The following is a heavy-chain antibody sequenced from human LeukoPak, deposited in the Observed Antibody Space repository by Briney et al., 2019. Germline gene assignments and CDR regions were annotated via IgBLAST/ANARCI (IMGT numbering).Heavy chain of an antibody. J-gene: IGHJ4*02. CDR3: TTDFSVIGDYYDSSGYYYIDY. D-gene: IGHD3-22*01. CDR1: GFTFSNAW. CDR2: IKSKTDGGTT. Sequence: GGSLRLSCAASGFTFSNAWMSWVRQAPGKGLEWVGRIKSKTDGGTTDYAAPVKGRFTISRDDSKNTLYLQMNSLKTEDTAVYYCTTDFSVIGDYYDSSGYYYIDYSGQGTLVTVSS. V-gene: IGHV3-15*01.